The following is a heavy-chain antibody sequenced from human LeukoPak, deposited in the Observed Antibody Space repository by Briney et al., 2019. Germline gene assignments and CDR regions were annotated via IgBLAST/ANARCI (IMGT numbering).Heavy chain of an antibody. CDR2: ISDTGVDT. J-gene: IGHJ4*02. V-gene: IGHV3-23*01. D-gene: IGHD3-22*01. Sequence: AGGSLRLSCAASGFTFSTHPMSWARQAPGKGLEWVSTISDTGVDTFYANSVKGRFAISRDNFKNMLYLQMNNLRAEDTAVYYCAKPRYDSSGYSFDYWGQGTLVTVSS. CDR3: AKPRYDSSGYSFDY. CDR1: GFTFSTHP.